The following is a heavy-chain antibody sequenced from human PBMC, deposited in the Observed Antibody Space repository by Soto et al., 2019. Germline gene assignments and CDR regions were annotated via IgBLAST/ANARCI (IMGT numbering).Heavy chain of an antibody. J-gene: IGHJ4*02. CDR2: IVVGSGNT. D-gene: IGHD5-12*01. Sequence: SVKVSCKASGFTFTSSAMQWVRQARGQRLEWIGWIVVGSGNTNYAQKFQERVTITRDMSTSTAYMELSSLRSEDTAVYYCAAVDPYSGDDSARFDYWSQGTLVTVSS. CDR1: GFTFTSSA. V-gene: IGHV1-58*02. CDR3: AAVDPYSGDDSARFDY.